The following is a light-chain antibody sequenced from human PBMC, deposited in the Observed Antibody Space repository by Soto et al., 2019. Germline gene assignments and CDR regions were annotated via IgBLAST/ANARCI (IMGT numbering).Light chain of an antibody. Sequence: ETVLTQSPATLSASPGERATFSCKATQSVTTNLAWYQQKPDQVPRLLIYGASTRATGIPARFSGSGSGTEFTLSISSLQSEDFAIYHCQQYHSWPHTFGQGTKLEIK. CDR2: GAS. CDR3: QQYHSWPHT. J-gene: IGKJ2*01. V-gene: IGKV3-15*01. CDR1: QSVTTN.